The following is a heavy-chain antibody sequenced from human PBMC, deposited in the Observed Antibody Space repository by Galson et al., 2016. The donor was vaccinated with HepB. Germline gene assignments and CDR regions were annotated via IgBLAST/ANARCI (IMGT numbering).Heavy chain of an antibody. CDR2: IASSGEI. CDR3: ARFLGSGSRYFDF. V-gene: IGHV4-61*08. CDR1: GGSVSSGDYY. D-gene: IGHD3-10*01. J-gene: IGHJ4*02. Sequence: TLPLTCTVSGGSVSSGDYYWSWIRQPPGRGLEWIAYIASSGEINYNPSLKSRVTMSLDTSKNQFSLRLSSVTAADTAVYYCARFLGSGSRYFDFWGQGTLVTVSS.